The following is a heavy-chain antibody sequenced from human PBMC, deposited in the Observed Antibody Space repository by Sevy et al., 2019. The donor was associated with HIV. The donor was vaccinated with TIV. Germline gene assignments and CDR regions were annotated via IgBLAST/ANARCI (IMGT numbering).Heavy chain of an antibody. CDR3: ARDEYSSGRYYY. D-gene: IGHD6-19*01. V-gene: IGHV4-59*01. CDR2: IYYSGST. CDR1: GGSISSYY. J-gene: IGHJ4*02. Sequence: SETLSLTCTVSGGSISSYYWSWIRQPPGKGLEWIGYIYYSGSTNYNPSLKSRVTISVDTSKNQFSLKLSSVTAADTAVYYCARDEYSSGRYYYWGQGTLVTVSS.